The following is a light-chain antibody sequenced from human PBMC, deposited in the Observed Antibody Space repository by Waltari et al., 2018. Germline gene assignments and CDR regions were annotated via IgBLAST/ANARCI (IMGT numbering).Light chain of an antibody. CDR2: DVS. Sequence: YQQHPGKALKLVISDVSKRPSGVSNRFTGSKSDNTAALTISGLQAEDEADYYCSSYTSSSTWVFGGGTKLTVL. CDR3: SSYTSSSTWV. J-gene: IGLJ3*02. V-gene: IGLV2-14*04.